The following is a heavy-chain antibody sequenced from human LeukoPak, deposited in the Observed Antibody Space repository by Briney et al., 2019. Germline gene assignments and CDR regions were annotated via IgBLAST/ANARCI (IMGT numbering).Heavy chain of an antibody. CDR2: ISSSSSYI. Sequence: GGSLRLSCAASGFTFSSYSMNWVRQAPGTGLEWVSSISSSSSYIYYADSVKGRFTISRDNAKNSLYLQMNSLRAEDTAVYYCARDPPIVVVTANDSYWGQGTLVTVSS. CDR1: GFTFSSYS. CDR3: ARDPPIVVVTANDSY. J-gene: IGHJ4*02. D-gene: IGHD2-21*02. V-gene: IGHV3-21*01.